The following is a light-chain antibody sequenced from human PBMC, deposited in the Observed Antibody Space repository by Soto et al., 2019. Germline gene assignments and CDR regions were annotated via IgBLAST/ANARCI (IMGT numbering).Light chain of an antibody. V-gene: IGKV1-12*01. J-gene: IGKJ4*01. CDR2: DAS. CDR3: QQGNCFPLT. CDR1: QGISGW. Sequence: DIPMTQSPSSVSASVGDRLTITCRASQGISGWLAWYRQKPGKAPNLLIYDASTLRNGVPSRFSGSGSGTYFTLTISNLQPEDFATYYCQQGNCFPLTFGGGTKVEIK.